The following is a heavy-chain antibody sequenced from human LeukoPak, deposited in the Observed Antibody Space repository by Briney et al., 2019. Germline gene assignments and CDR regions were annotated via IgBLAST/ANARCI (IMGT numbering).Heavy chain of an antibody. CDR1: GFIFSSYG. V-gene: IGHV3-30*02. CDR2: IRYDGSNQ. J-gene: IGHJ4*02. CDR3: AKDLTTVTTQGDY. D-gene: IGHD4-17*01. Sequence: GGSLRLSCAASGFIFSSYGMHWFRQAPGKGLEWVAFIRYDGSNQYYADSVKGRFTISRDNSKNTLYLQMNSLRAEDTAVYYCAKDLTTVTTQGDYWGQGTLVTVSS.